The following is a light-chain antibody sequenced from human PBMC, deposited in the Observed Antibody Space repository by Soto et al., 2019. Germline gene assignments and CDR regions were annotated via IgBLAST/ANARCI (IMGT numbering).Light chain of an antibody. J-gene: IGLJ1*01. CDR2: DVS. V-gene: IGLV2-14*03. CDR1: SSYVGGYNY. Sequence: QSVLAQPAPVSGAPGQAVTISCPGTSSYVGGYNYVSWYQSHPGAAPKLIIYDVSNRPSGVSDRFSGSKSGNTASLTISGLQAEDEADYYCSSYTSSISYVFGTGTKVTVL. CDR3: SSYTSSISYV.